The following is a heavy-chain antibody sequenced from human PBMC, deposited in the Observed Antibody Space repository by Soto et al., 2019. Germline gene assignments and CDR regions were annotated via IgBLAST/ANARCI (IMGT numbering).Heavy chain of an antibody. D-gene: IGHD5-12*01. CDR1: GFTFSSYS. CDR3: ARDLTLRGYSGYDPDY. J-gene: IGHJ4*02. V-gene: IGHV3-21*01. Sequence: GGSLRLSCAASGFTFSSYSMNWVRQAPGKGLEWVSSISSSSSYIYYADSVKGRFTISRDNAKNSLYLQMNSLRAEDTAVYYCARDLTLRGYSGYDPDYWGQGTLVTVSS. CDR2: ISSSSSYI.